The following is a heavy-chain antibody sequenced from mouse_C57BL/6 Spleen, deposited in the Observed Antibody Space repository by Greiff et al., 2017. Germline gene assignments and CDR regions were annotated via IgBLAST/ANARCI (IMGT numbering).Heavy chain of an antibody. Sequence: QVQLQQPGAELVKPGASVKLSCKASGYTFTSYWMHWVKQRPGQGLEWIGMIHPNSGSTNYNEKLKSKATLAVDKSTSTAYMQLSSLASEDSAVYSCARSGDYDMAWFGYWGQGTLVTVSA. D-gene: IGHD2-4*01. CDR1: GYTFTSYW. J-gene: IGHJ3*01. CDR3: ARSGDYDMAWFGY. V-gene: IGHV1-64*01. CDR2: IHPNSGST.